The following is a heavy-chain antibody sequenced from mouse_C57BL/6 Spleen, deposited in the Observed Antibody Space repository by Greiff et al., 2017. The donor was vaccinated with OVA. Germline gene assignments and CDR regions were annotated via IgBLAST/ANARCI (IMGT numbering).Heavy chain of an antibody. CDR2: INPNNGGT. CDR3: ARSYYGYDDEAWFAY. CDR1: GYTFTDYY. Sequence: EVQLQQSGPELVKPGASVKISCKASGYTFTDYYMNWVKQSHGKSLEWIGDINPNNGGTSYNQKFKGKATLTVDKSSSTAYMELRSLTSEDSAVYYCARSYYGYDDEAWFAYWGQGTLVTVSA. D-gene: IGHD2-9*01. J-gene: IGHJ3*01. V-gene: IGHV1-26*01.